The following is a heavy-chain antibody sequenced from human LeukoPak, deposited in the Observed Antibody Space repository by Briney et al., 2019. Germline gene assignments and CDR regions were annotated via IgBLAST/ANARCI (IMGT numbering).Heavy chain of an antibody. D-gene: IGHD3-10*01. V-gene: IGHV4-61*02. CDR3: ARGSRALDYYGSGSEPRYYYYYMDV. CDR2: ISSSGST. CDR1: GDSISSGDYY. J-gene: IGHJ6*03. Sequence: SETLSLTCTVSGDSISSGDYYWSWIRQPAGKGLEWIGRISSSGSTNYNPSLKSRVTISVDTSKNQFSLKLSSVTAADTAVYYCARGSRALDYYGSGSEPRYYYYYMDVWGKGTTVTVSS.